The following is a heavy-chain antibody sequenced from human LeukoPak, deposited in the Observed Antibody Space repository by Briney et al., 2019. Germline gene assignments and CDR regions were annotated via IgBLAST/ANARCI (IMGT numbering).Heavy chain of an antibody. J-gene: IGHJ4*02. V-gene: IGHV1-18*01. CDR1: GYTFATYG. Sequence: ASVKVSCKASGYTFATYGISWVRQAPGQGLEWMGWISAYNGNTNYAQKLQGRVTMTTDTSTSTAYMELRSLRSDDTAVYYCARGRPGGSGWYGFDYWGQGTLVTVSS. D-gene: IGHD6-19*01. CDR2: ISAYNGNT. CDR3: ARGRPGGSGWYGFDY.